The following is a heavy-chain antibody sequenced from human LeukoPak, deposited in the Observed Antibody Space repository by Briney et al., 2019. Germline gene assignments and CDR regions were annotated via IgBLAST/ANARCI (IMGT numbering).Heavy chain of an antibody. V-gene: IGHV3-7*01. CDR1: GLTFNGHW. D-gene: IGHD3-16*01. Sequence: GGSLRLSCTTSGLTFNGHWMSWVRQAPGKGLEWVASIRQNGIEKYYVDSVKGRFIISRNNAENSLSLQMNSLRDEDAATYYCARLLGESTIYDLWXQGTLVTVSS. CDR2: IRQNGIEK. CDR3: ARLLGESTIYDL. J-gene: IGHJ5*02.